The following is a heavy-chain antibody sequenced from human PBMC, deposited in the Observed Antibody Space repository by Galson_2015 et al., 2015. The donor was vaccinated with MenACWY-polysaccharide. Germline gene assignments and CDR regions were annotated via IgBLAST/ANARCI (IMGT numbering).Heavy chain of an antibody. Sequence: SLRLSCAASGFTLSGYAMSWVRQAPGKGLEWVSSISARGSSKYYADSVKGRLTISRDNSKNTLYLHMNSLRAEDTAVYYCAKYSVGGLLIYSSHPWAQGPLVTVSS. CDR1: GFTLSGYA. J-gene: IGHJ5*02. CDR2: ISARGSSK. CDR3: AKYSVGGLLIYSSHP. V-gene: IGHV3-23*01. D-gene: IGHD4-11*01.